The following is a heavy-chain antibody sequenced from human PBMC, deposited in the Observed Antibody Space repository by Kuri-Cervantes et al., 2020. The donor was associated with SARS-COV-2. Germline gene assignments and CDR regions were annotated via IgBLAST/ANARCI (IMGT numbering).Heavy chain of an antibody. CDR3: ARVSSTKFDWFDP. CDR1: GDSVSSKGAA. D-gene: IGHD3-10*02. CDR2: TYYRSKWYN. V-gene: IGHV6-1*01. Sequence: SETLSLTCVISGDSVSSKGAAWNWIRQSPSRGLEWLGRTYYRSKWYNDYAVSVKSRITINPDTSKNQFSLQLNSVTPEDTAVYYCARVSSTKFDWFDPWGQGTLVTVSS. J-gene: IGHJ5*02.